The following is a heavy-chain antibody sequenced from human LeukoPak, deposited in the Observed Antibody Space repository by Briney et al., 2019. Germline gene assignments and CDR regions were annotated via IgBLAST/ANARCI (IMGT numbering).Heavy chain of an antibody. V-gene: IGHV3-30*02. CDR1: GFTFSSYG. D-gene: IGHD3-22*01. CDR3: AKGNLEEYYYDSSGYFGPRGFDY. J-gene: IGHJ4*02. Sequence: GSLRLSCAASGFTFSSYGMHWVRQAPGKGLEWVAFIRYDGSNKYYADSVKGRFTISRDNSKNTLYLQMNSLRAEDTAVYYCAKGNLEEYYYDSSGYFGPRGFDYWGQGTLVTVSS. CDR2: IRYDGSNK.